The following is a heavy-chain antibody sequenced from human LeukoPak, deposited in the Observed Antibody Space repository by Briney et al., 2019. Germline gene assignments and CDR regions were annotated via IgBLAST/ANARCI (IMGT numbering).Heavy chain of an antibody. Sequence: GGSLRLSCAASGFTFSSYAMSWVRQAPGKGLEWVSAISGSGGSTYYADSAKGRFTISRDNSKNTLYLQMNSLRAEDTAVYYCAKDLARIVGTNFDYWGQGTLVTVSS. CDR3: AKDLARIVGTNFDY. CDR2: ISGSGGST. D-gene: IGHD1-26*01. CDR1: GFTFSSYA. J-gene: IGHJ4*02. V-gene: IGHV3-23*01.